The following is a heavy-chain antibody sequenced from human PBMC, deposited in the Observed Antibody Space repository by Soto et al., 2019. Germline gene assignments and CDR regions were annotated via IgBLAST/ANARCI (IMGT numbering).Heavy chain of an antibody. CDR3: PRRYSTSPGILVDCFDT. CDR1: GGSISSGGYS. V-gene: IGHV4-30-2*01. D-gene: IGHD6-6*01. CDR2: IYHSGST. Sequence: PSETLSLTCAVSGGSISSGGYSWSWIRQPPGKGLEWIGYIYHSGSTYYNPSLKSRVTISVDRSKNQFSLKLSSVTAADTAVYYCPRRYSTSPGILVDCFDTWGQGTLVTVSS. J-gene: IGHJ5*02.